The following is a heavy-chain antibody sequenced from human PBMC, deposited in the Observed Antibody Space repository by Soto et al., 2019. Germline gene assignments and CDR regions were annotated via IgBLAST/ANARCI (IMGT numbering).Heavy chain of an antibody. J-gene: IGHJ4*02. V-gene: IGHV1-69*04. CDR1: GGTFSSYT. D-gene: IGHD2-2*01. Sequence: HVQLVHSGAEVKKPGSSVKVSCKASGGTFSSYTISWVRQAPGQGLEWMGRIIPILGIANYAQKFQGRVTITADKSTSTAYMELSSLRSEDTAVYYCARDLQRNWYQYVPYYFDYWGQGTLVTVSS. CDR3: ARDLQRNWYQYVPYYFDY. CDR2: IIPILGIA.